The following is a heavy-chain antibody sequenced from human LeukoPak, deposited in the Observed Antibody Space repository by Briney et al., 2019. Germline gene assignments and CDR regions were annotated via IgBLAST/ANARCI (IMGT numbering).Heavy chain of an antibody. CDR2: ISYSGST. J-gene: IGHJ4*02. V-gene: IGHV4-59*01. CDR1: GGSISSFY. Sequence: PSETLSLTCTVSGGSISSFYWTWIRQPPGKGLEWIGYISYSGSTNYSPSLKSRVTISVDKSKNQFALKLNSVTAADTAVYFCARVETTLRYFDYWGQGSLVTVSS. D-gene: IGHD2-15*01. CDR3: ARVETTLRYFDY.